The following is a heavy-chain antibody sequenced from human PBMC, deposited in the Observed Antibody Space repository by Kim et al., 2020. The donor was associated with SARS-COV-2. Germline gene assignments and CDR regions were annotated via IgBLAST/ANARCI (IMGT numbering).Heavy chain of an antibody. V-gene: IGHV3-48*03. D-gene: IGHD1-26*01. CDR1: GFDFSSFE. CDR2: ISSNDDAR. J-gene: IGHJ4*02. CDR3: ARGHSGSYEYYFDH. Sequence: GGSLRLSCAGSGFDFSSFEMNWVRQAPGKGLEWVSYISSNDDARYYADSVKGRFTLSRDNANNIVFLQMNSLRAEDTAVYYCARGHSGSYEYYFDHWGQGVLVTVSS.